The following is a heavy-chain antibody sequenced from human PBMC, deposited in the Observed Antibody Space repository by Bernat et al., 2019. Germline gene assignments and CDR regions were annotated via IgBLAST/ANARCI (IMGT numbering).Heavy chain of an antibody. D-gene: IGHD2-15*01. V-gene: IGHV3-53*02. CDR1: GFTVSSNY. CDR2: IYSGGST. CDR3: ARECGSCYSEEAFDI. Sequence: EVQLVETGGGLIQPGGSLRLSCAASGFTVSSNYMSWVRQAPGKGLEWVSVIYSGGSTYYADSVKGRFTISRDNAKNSLYLQMNSLRAEDTAVYYCARECGSCYSEEAFDIWGQGTMVTVSS. J-gene: IGHJ3*02.